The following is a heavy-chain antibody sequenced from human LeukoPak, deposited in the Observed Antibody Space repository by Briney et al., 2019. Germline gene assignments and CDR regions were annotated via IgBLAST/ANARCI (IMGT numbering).Heavy chain of an antibody. CDR3: ARARISQRAYSYDSSAYPFDY. J-gene: IGHJ4*02. Sequence: ASETVSCKASGGSFSSYAISWVRQAPGQGLGWVGELIPILGVTNQAQKYQASITLTATKSKTTDYLELCNLSSEDTAVYSGARARISQRAYSYDSSAYPFDYWGQGALVTVSS. D-gene: IGHD3-22*01. CDR2: LIPILGVT. CDR1: GGSFSSYA. V-gene: IGHV1-69*10.